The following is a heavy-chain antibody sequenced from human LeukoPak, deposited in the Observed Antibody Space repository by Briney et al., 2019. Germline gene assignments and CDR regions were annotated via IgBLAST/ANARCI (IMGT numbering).Heavy chain of an antibody. Sequence: GGSLRLSCAASGFSFSTYWMSWVRQAPGKGLEWVANIKQDGSEKYYVDSVKGRFTISRDNAKNSLYLQMNSLRAEDTAVYYCARDHSSSWYGSWLYWGQGTLVTVSS. CDR3: ARDHSSSWYGSWLY. V-gene: IGHV3-7*04. CDR2: IKQDGSEK. D-gene: IGHD6-13*01. J-gene: IGHJ4*02. CDR1: GFSFSTYW.